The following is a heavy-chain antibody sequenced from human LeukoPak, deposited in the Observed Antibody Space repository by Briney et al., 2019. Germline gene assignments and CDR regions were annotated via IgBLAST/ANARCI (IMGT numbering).Heavy chain of an antibody. Sequence: SETLSLTCAVYGGSFSGYYWSWIRQPPGKGLEWIGEINHSGSTNYNPSLKSRVTISVDTSKNQFSLKLSSVTAADTAVYYCARHSSSRAVGYWGQGTLVTVSS. CDR1: GGSFSGYY. D-gene: IGHD6-13*01. V-gene: IGHV4-34*01. J-gene: IGHJ4*02. CDR3: ARHSSSRAVGY. CDR2: INHSGST.